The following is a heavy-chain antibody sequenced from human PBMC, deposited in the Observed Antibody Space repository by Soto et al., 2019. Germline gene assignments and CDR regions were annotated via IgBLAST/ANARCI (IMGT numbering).Heavy chain of an antibody. D-gene: IGHD6-6*01. CDR2: ISSSRSYI. J-gene: IGHJ4*02. Sequence: EVQLVESGGGLVKPGGSLRLSCAASGFTFSSYSMNWVRQAPGKGLEWVSSISSSRSYIYYADSVKGRFTSSRDNAKNSLYLQMNSLRAEDTAVYYCARDVYSSSLYFDYWGQGTLVTGSS. V-gene: IGHV3-21*01. CDR1: GFTFSSYS. CDR3: ARDVYSSSLYFDY.